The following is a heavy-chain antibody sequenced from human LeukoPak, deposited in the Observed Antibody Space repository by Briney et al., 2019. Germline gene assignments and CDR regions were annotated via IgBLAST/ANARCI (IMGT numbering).Heavy chain of an antibody. J-gene: IGHJ4*02. V-gene: IGHV4-4*07. CDR3: ARGSSGWYSIDY. Sequence: SETLSLTCTVSGGSISNYYWSWIRQPAGKGLEWIGRIYSSGSTNYNPSLQSRVTMSVDTSKNQFSLNLGSVTAADTAVYYCARGSSGWYSIDYWGQGTRVTVSS. CDR1: GGSISNYY. CDR2: IYSSGST. D-gene: IGHD6-19*01.